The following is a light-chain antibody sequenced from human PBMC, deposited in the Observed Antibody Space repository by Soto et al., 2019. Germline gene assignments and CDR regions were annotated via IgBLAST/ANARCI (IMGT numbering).Light chain of an antibody. J-gene: IGKJ4*01. CDR3: QQYYSTTLT. V-gene: IGKV4-1*01. CDR1: QSVLYSSNNKNY. CDR2: WAY. Sequence: DIVMTQSPDSLAVSLGERATINCKSSQSVLYSSNNKNYLAWYQQTQGQPPKLXIYWAYTRESGVPERFIGSGAGTDFTRTISSLQAEDVAVDYCQQYYSTTLTFGGGTKVDIK.